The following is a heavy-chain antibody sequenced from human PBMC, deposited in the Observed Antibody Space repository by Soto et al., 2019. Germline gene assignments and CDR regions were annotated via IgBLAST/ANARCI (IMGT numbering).Heavy chain of an antibody. CDR3: ARAKVSVVTAAPYYFSYGMDV. D-gene: IGHD2-21*02. Sequence: QVQLVQSGAEVKKPGSAVKVSCRASGGTFNEHGVSWVRQAPGEGLEWLGGIIPLFATATYAQKFQGRVRIDADGSTDTVALEVNSLGAGDTAVYYCARAKVSVVTAAPYYFSYGMDVWGQGTTVTVS. V-gene: IGHV1-69*01. CDR2: IIPLFATA. CDR1: GGTFNEHG. J-gene: IGHJ6*02.